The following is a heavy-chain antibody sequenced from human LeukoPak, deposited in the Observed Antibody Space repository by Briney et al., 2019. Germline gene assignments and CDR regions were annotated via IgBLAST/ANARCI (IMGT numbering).Heavy chain of an antibody. V-gene: IGHV3-53*04. D-gene: IGHD3-22*01. CDR1: GFRVSSNY. Sequence: GGSLRLSCPASGFRVSSNYMSWVRQAPGKGLESVSLLYIGGTTSSAASVKGRFTISRHASKNTRYLQMNSLGAEDTAVYYCARGGNGYKRAFDIWGQGTMVTVFS. J-gene: IGHJ3*02. CDR2: LYIGGTT. CDR3: ARGGNGYKRAFDI.